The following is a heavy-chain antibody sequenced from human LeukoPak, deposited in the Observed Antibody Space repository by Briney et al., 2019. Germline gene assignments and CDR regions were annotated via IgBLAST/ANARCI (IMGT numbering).Heavy chain of an antibody. CDR3: ARHLYSSSMYGWFDP. CDR1: GGSISSSSYY. CDR2: IYYSGST. V-gene: IGHV4-39*01. D-gene: IGHD6-13*01. Sequence: PSETLSLTCTVSGGSISSSSYYWGWIRQPPGKGLEWIGSIYYSGSTYYNPSLKSRVTISVDTSKNQFSLKLSSVTAADTAVYYCARHLYSSSMYGWFDPWGQGTLSPSPQ. J-gene: IGHJ5*02.